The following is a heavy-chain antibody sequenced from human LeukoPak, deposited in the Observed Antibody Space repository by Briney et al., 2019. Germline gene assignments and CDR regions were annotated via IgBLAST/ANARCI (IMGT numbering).Heavy chain of an antibody. V-gene: IGHV3-23*01. D-gene: IGHD5-24*01. Sequence: GGSLRLSCTASGFTFSDYAMGWVRQAPGKGLEWVSGISGSGGSIRYADSVKGRFIISRDNSKNTLYLQMNSLRAEDTAVYYCAKGGDGYNYYFDYWGRETLVTVSS. CDR1: GFTFSDYA. CDR3: AKGGDGYNYYFDY. CDR2: ISGSGGSI. J-gene: IGHJ4*02.